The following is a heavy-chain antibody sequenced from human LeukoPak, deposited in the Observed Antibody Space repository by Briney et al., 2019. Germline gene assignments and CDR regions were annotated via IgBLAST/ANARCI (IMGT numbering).Heavy chain of an antibody. D-gene: IGHD6-13*01. CDR2: TNSDGSSI. V-gene: IGHV3-74*01. Sequence: GSLRLSCAASGFTFSSYWMHWVRQAPGKGLVWVSRTNSDGSSISYADSVKGRFTISRDNAKNTLYLQMNSLRAEDTAVYYCVRAAAASFDYWGQGTLVTVSS. CDR1: GFTFSSYW. CDR3: VRAAAASFDY. J-gene: IGHJ4*02.